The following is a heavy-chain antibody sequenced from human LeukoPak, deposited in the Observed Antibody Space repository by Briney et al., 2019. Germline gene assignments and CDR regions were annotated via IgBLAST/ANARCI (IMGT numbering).Heavy chain of an antibody. Sequence: GGSLRLSCAASGFIFSSYGTHWVRQAPGKGLEWVAVISYDGSNKYYADSVKGRFTISRDNSKNTLYLQMNSLRAEDTAVYYCAKGSYGSGSYYYFDYWGQGTLVTVSS. V-gene: IGHV3-30*18. CDR2: ISYDGSNK. J-gene: IGHJ4*02. D-gene: IGHD3-10*01. CDR1: GFIFSSYG. CDR3: AKGSYGSGSYYYFDY.